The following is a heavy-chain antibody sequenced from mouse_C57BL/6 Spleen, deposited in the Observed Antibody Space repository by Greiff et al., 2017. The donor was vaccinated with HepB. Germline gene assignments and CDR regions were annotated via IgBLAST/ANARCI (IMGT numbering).Heavy chain of an antibody. J-gene: IGHJ2*01. CDR2: IYPGDGDT. CDR1: GYAFSSSW. V-gene: IGHV1-82*01. Sequence: QVQLKESGPELVKPGASVKISCMASGYAFSSSWMNWVKQRPGKGLEWIGRIYPGDGDTNYNGKFKGKATLTADKSSSTAYMQLSSMTSEDSAVYFCARDSTVVATDYWGQGTTLTGSS. D-gene: IGHD1-1*01. CDR3: ARDSTVVATDY.